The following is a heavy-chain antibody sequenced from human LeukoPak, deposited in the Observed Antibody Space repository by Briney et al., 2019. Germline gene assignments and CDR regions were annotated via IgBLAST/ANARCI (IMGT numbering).Heavy chain of an antibody. V-gene: IGHV3-48*03. CDR2: ISSSGDTI. J-gene: IGHJ5*02. D-gene: IGHD3-16*01. CDR1: GFTLSSFE. CDR3: ARDGGGEQSGDNWFDP. Sequence: PGGSLRLSCAASGFTLSSFEMDWVRQAPGKGLEWISYISSSGDTIYYADSVRGRFTSSRDNAKNLVYLQMNSLRAEDTAVYYCARDGGGEQSGDNWFDPWGQGTLVTVSS.